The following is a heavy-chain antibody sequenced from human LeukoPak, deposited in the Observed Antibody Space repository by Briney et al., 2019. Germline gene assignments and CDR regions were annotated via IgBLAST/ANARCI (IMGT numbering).Heavy chain of an antibody. CDR2: LTGSGASI. D-gene: IGHD3-22*01. V-gene: IGHV3-23*01. CDR1: GFSFSSYA. J-gene: IGHJ4*02. CDR3: AKASPEFTYYYDSSGYSDY. Sequence: PGGSLRLSCVASGFSFSSYAMHWVRQAPGKGLEWVSSLTGSGASIYYADSVKGRFTISRDNSKNTLSLQLNSLRAEDTAVYYCAKASPEFTYYYDSSGYSDYWGQGTLVTVSS.